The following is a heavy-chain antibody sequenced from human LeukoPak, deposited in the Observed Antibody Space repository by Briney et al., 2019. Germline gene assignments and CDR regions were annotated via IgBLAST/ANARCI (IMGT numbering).Heavy chain of an antibody. V-gene: IGHV1-2*02. Sequence: GASVKVSCKASGYTFTSYYMHWVRQAPGQGLEWMGWINPNSGGTNYAQKFQGRVTMTRDTSISTAYMELSRLRSDDTAVYYCARDIYSSSWYYFDYWGQGTLVTVSS. CDR3: ARDIYSSSWYYFDY. D-gene: IGHD6-13*01. J-gene: IGHJ4*02. CDR1: GYTFTSYY. CDR2: INPNSGGT.